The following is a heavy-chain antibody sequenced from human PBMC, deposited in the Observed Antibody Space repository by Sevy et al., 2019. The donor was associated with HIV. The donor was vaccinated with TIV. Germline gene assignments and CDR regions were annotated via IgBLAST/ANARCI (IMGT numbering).Heavy chain of an antibody. CDR2: MNPISGNT. CDR3: ARGTVLVGIVVVRAARGWFDP. V-gene: IGHV1-8*01. D-gene: IGHD2-2*01. Sequence: ASVTVSCQASGYTFPHYDINWVRQATGQGLAWMGWMNPISGNTGYAQKFQGRVTMTRNTSISTAYMELSSLRSEDTAVYYCARGTVLVGIVVVRAARGWFDPWGQGTLVTVSS. J-gene: IGHJ5*02. CDR1: GYTFPHYD.